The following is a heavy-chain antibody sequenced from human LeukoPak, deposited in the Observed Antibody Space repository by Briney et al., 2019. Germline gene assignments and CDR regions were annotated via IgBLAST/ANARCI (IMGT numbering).Heavy chain of an antibody. CDR1: GYTLTELS. CDR2: FDPEDGET. Sequence: ASVKVSCKVSGYTLTELSMHWVRQAPGKGLEWMGGFDPEDGETIYAQKFQGRVTMTEDTSTDTAYMELSSLRSEDTAVYYCATDRITMVRGVWTFDPWGQGTLATVSS. V-gene: IGHV1-24*01. CDR3: ATDRITMVRGVWTFDP. J-gene: IGHJ5*02. D-gene: IGHD3-10*01.